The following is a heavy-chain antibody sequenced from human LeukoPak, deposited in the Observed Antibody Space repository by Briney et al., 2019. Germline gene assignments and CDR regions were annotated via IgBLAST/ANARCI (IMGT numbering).Heavy chain of an antibody. D-gene: IGHD3-10*01. J-gene: IGHJ3*02. V-gene: IGHV3-23*01. CDR1: GFTFSSYA. CDR2: ISGSGGST. Sequence: GGSLGLSCAASGFTFSSYAMSWVRQAPGKGLEWVSAISGSGGSTYYADSVKGRFTISRDNSKNTLYLQMNSLRAEDTAVYYCAKGWGTMVRGVKASAFDIWGQGTMVTVSS. CDR3: AKGWGTMVRGVKASAFDI.